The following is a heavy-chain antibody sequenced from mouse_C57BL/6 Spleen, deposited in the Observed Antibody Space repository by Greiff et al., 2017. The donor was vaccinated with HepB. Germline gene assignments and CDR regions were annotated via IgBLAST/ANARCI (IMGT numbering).Heavy chain of an antibody. D-gene: IGHD1-1*01. V-gene: IGHV3-8*01. CDR2: ISYSGST. CDR3: ASLRNWYFDV. Sequence: EVQRVESGPGLAKPSQTLSLTCSVTGYSITSDYWNWIRKFPGNKLEYMGYISYSGSTYYNPSLISRISITRDTSKNQYYLQLNSVTTEDTASYYCASLRNWYFDVWGTGTTVTVSS. CDR1: GYSITSDY. J-gene: IGHJ1*03.